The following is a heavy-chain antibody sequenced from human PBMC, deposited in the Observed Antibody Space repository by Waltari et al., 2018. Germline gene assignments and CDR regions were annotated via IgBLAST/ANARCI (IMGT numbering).Heavy chain of an antibody. CDR1: GGTFSSYA. CDR3: ARDLHVYCSSTSCYEMDV. D-gene: IGHD2-2*01. V-gene: IGHV1-69*01. J-gene: IGHJ6*02. CDR2: ISTSVGKA. Sequence: QVQLVQSGAEVKKPGSSVKVSCKASGGTFSSYAISWVRQAPGQGLEWMGGISTSVGKANYEQKVQGRVTITADESTSTAYMELSSLRSEDTAVYYCARDLHVYCSSTSCYEMDVWGQGTTVTVSS.